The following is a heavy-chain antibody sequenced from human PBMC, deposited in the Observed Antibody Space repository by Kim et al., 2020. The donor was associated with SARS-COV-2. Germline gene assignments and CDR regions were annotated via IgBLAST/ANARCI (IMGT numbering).Heavy chain of an antibody. Sequence: GGSLRLSCAASGFTFSSYGIHWVRQAPGKGLEWVAVISYDGSNKYYADSAKGRFTISRDNYKTTLYLQMNSLRAEATAVYYCAKVLYYYDSSGFFDYWG. CDR1: GFTFSSYG. V-gene: IGHV3-30*18. CDR3: AKVLYYYDSSGFFDY. D-gene: IGHD3-22*01. CDR2: ISYDGSNK. J-gene: IGHJ4*01.